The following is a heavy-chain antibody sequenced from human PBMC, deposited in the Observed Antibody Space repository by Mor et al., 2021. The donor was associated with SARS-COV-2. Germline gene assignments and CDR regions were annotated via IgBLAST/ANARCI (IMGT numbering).Heavy chain of an antibody. Sequence: KANSYATAYAASVKGRFTISRDDSKNTAYLQMNSLKTEDTAVYYCTRDLGWGQGTLVTVSS. J-gene: IGHJ4*02. CDR2: KANSYAT. V-gene: IGHV3-73*01. CDR3: TRDLG. D-gene: IGHD3-16*01.